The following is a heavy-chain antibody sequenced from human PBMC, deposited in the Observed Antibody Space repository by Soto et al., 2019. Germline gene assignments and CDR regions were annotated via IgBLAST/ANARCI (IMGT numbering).Heavy chain of an antibody. CDR3: ARHSNRNYGLYYFDY. Sequence: SETLSLTCTVSGGSVSSYYWSWIRQSPGKGLEWIGYVYYSGSTKYRPSPKSRVTISVDTSKNQFPLKVSSATAADTAVYYCARHSNRNYGLYYFDYWGLGALVTVSS. D-gene: IGHD4-4*01. J-gene: IGHJ4*02. V-gene: IGHV4-59*08. CDR1: GGSVSSYY. CDR2: VYYSGST.